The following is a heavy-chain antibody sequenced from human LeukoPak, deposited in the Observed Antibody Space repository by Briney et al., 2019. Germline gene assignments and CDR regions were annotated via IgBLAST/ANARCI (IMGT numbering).Heavy chain of an antibody. D-gene: IGHD6-6*01. V-gene: IGHV3-48*03. CDR1: GFTFSSYE. CDR3: ARDYQAARPISGYYYYYYYGMDV. Sequence: GGSLRLSCAASGFTFSSYEMNWVSQAPGKGLEWVSYISSSGSTIYYADSVKGRFTISRDNAKNSLYLQMNSLRAEDTAVYYCARDYQAARPISGYYYYYYYGMDVWGQGTTVTVSS. CDR2: ISSSGSTI. J-gene: IGHJ6*02.